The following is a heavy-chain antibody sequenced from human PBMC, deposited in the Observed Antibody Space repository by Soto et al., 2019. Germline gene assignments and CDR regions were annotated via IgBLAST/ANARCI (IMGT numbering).Heavy chain of an antibody. J-gene: IGHJ5*02. CDR2: IYYSGST. Sequence: SETLSLTCTVSGGSISSGDYYWSWTRQPPGKGLEWIGYIYYSGSTYYNPSLKSRVTISVDTSKNQFSLKLSSVTAADTAVYYCAIGKVVVAATTYNWFDPWGQGTLVTVSS. V-gene: IGHV4-30-4*01. D-gene: IGHD2-15*01. CDR1: GGSISSGDYY. CDR3: AIGKVVVAATTYNWFDP.